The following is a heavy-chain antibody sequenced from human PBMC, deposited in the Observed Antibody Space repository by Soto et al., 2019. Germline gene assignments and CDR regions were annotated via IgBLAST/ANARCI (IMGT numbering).Heavy chain of an antibody. D-gene: IGHD2-15*01. CDR2: IYYSGST. CDR3: ARGGRDIVVVVAAMDCWFDP. CDR1: GGSISSSSYY. V-gene: IGHV4-39*01. J-gene: IGHJ5*02. Sequence: TSETLSLTCTVSGGSISSSSYYWGWIRQPPGKGLEWIGSIYYSGSTYYNPSLKSRVTISVDTSKNQFSLKLSSVTAADTAVYYCARGGRDIVVVVAAMDCWFDPWGQGTLVTVSS.